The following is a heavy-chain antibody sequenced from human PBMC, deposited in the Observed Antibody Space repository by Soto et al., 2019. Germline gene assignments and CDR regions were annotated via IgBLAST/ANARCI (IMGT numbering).Heavy chain of an antibody. CDR3: ARGGMGGVIVSL. CDR2: IIPIFGTA. J-gene: IGHJ3*01. CDR1: GGTFSSYA. Sequence: QVQLVQSGAEVKKPGSSVKVSCKASGGTFSSYAISWVRQAPGQGLEWMGGIIPIFGTANYAPKFQGRVTLTADESTSTASMEPSSLGSEDTAVYYCARGGMGGVIVSLWGQGTMVTVSS. D-gene: IGHD3-16*02. V-gene: IGHV1-69*01.